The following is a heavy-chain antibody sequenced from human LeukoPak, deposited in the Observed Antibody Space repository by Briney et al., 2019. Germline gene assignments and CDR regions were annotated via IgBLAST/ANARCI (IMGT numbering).Heavy chain of an antibody. CDR3: ARTFHYYGSGSYYNLVY. V-gene: IGHV1-8*01. CDR1: GYSFTSYD. J-gene: IGHJ4*02. D-gene: IGHD3-10*01. CDR2: MNPNSGNT. Sequence: ASVTVSFKASGYSFTSYDINWVGQAPGQGREGMGWMNPNSGNTGYAQKFQGRVTITRNTSISTAYMELSSLRSEDTAVYYCARTFHYYGSGSYYNLVYWGQGTLVTVSS.